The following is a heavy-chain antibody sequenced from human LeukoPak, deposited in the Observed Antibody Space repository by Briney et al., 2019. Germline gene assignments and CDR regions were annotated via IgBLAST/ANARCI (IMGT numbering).Heavy chain of an antibody. D-gene: IGHD3-22*01. V-gene: IGHV1-24*01. CDR1: GHTLTEIS. J-gene: IGHJ3*02. CDR2: VDPEDGET. Sequence: ASVKVSCKASGHTLTEISMHWVRQAPGKGFEWMGGVDPEDGETIYAQKFQGRVTMTDDPSTDTAYMELSSLRSKDTAVYYCVTHFDSSGPDAFDIWGQGATVTVSS. CDR3: VTHFDSSGPDAFDI.